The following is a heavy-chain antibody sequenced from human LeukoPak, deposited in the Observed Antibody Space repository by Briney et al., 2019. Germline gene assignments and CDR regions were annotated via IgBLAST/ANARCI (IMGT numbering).Heavy chain of an antibody. CDR2: IKSKTDGGTT. Sequence: GGSLRLSCAASGFTFSNAWMSWVRQAPGKGLEWVGRIKSKTDGGTTDYAAPVKGRFTISRDDSKNTLCLQMNSLKTEDTAVYYCTATPPDIHYYDSSGYPSHFDCWGQGTLVTVSS. V-gene: IGHV3-15*01. D-gene: IGHD3-22*01. CDR3: TATPPDIHYYDSSGYPSHFDC. J-gene: IGHJ4*02. CDR1: GFTFSNAW.